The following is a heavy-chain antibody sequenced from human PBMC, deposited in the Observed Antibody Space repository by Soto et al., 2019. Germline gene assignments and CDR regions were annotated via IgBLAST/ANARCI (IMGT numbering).Heavy chain of an antibody. D-gene: IGHD3-22*01. CDR1: GFTFSSYG. Sequence: QVQLVESGGGVVQPGRSLRLSCAASGFTFSSYGMHWVRQAPGKGLEWVAVIWYDGSNKYYADSVKGRFTISRDNSKNTLYLQMNSLRAEDTAVYYCASFAYDSSGYYSNFDYWGQGTLVTVSS. CDR2: IWYDGSNK. J-gene: IGHJ4*02. CDR3: ASFAYDSSGYYSNFDY. V-gene: IGHV3-33*01.